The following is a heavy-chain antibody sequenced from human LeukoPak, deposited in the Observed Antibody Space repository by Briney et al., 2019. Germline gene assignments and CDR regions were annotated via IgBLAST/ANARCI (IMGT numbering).Heavy chain of an antibody. CDR1: GYTFTGYY. CDR2: VNTNSGGT. Sequence: GSVKGSCKASGYTFTGYYMHWVRQPPGQGLEWMGWVNTNSGGTNYAQKFQGRITRTRDTSISTAYMDMSRLPSDDTPVNDGAGGGTVPIWGRGTLVTVSS. V-gene: IGHV1-2*02. CDR3: AGGGTVPI. D-gene: IGHD3-16*01. J-gene: IGHJ4*02.